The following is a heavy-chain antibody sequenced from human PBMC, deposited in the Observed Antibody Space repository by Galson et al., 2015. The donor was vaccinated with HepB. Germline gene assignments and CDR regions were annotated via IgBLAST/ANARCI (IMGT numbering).Heavy chain of an antibody. V-gene: IGHV3-7*01. CDR1: GFNFGNHW. Sequence: SLRLSCAASGFNFGNHWVNWVRQVPGKGLEWVANIRQDGSEKNYVDSVKGRFTISRDNAKNSLHLQMTNLGAEDTAVYYCAEGRRHCDGGDCLDYRGQGTLVTVSS. CDR3: AEGRRHCDGGDCLDY. CDR2: IRQDGSEK. D-gene: IGHD2-21*02. J-gene: IGHJ4*02.